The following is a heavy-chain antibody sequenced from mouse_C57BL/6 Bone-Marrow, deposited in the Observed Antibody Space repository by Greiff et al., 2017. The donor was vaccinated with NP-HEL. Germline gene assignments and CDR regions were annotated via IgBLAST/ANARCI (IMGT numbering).Heavy chain of an antibody. V-gene: IGHV1-52*01. D-gene: IGHD2-5*01. CDR3: ARGSNYGFAY. CDR2: INPSDSET. CDR1: GYTFTSYW. J-gene: IGHJ3*01. Sequence: QVQLQQPGAELVRPGSSVKLSCKASGYTFTSYWMHWVKQRPIQGLEWIGNINPSDSETHYNQKFKDKATLTVDKSSSTAYMQLSSLTSEDSAVDYCARGSNYGFAYWGQGTLVTVSA.